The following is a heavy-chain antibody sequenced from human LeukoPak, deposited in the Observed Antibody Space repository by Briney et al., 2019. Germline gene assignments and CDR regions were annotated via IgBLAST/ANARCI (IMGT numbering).Heavy chain of an antibody. Sequence: ASVSVSCTASVYTFTYYYLHWVRQAPGQGLEWMGWINPNSGGTNYAQKFRGRVTMNRDTSISTAYMDLSGLRSDDTAVYYCARTTPGTSGFDYWGQGTLVTVSS. CDR2: INPNSGGT. CDR1: VYTFTYYY. V-gene: IGHV1-2*02. J-gene: IGHJ4*02. CDR3: ARTTPGTSGFDY. D-gene: IGHD1-1*01.